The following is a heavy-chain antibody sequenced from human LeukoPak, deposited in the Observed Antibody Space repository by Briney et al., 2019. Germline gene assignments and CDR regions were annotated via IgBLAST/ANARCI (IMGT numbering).Heavy chain of an antibody. V-gene: IGHV3-11*01. CDR2: ISSSGSTI. J-gene: IGHJ4*02. D-gene: IGHD3-22*01. CDR3: AREAESSGYYYVGDYFDY. CDR1: GFTFSDYY. Sequence: PGGSLRLSCAASGFTFSDYYMSWIRQAPGKGLEWVSYISSSGSTIYYADSVKGRFTISRDNAKNSLYLQMNSLRAEDTAVYYRAREAESSGYYYVGDYFDYWGQGTLVTVSS.